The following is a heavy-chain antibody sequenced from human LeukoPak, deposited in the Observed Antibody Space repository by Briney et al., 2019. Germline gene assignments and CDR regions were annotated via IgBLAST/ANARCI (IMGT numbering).Heavy chain of an antibody. CDR2: ISAYNGDT. V-gene: IGHV1-18*01. Sequence: ASVKVSCKASGYTFNKYGISWVRQAPGQGLEWMGWISAYNGDTNYAQQFQGRVTMTTDTSTSTAYMEVRSLISDDTAVYYCAKSLPLSLSSHYYDSSGYDYWGQGTLVTVSS. J-gene: IGHJ4*02. CDR3: AKSLPLSLSSHYYDSSGYDY. D-gene: IGHD3-22*01. CDR1: GYTFNKYG.